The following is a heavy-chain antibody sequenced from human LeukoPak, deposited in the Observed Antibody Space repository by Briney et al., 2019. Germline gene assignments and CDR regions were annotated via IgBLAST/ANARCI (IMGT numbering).Heavy chain of an antibody. CDR1: GFTFSSYA. CDR2: ISGSGGST. J-gene: IGHJ4*02. CDR3: AKWTNLNYYDSSGYSPPGAY. V-gene: IGHV3-23*01. Sequence: GGSLRLSCAASGFTFSSYAMSWVRQAPGKGLEWVSAISGSGGSTYYADSVKGRFIISRDNSKNTLYLQMNSLRAEDTAVYYCAKWTNLNYYDSSGYSPPGAYWGQGTLVTVSS. D-gene: IGHD3-22*01.